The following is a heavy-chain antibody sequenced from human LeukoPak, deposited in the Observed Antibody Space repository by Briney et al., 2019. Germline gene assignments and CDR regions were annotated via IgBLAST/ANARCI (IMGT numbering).Heavy chain of an antibody. Sequence: GGSLRLSCAASGYIVSSVYMSWVRQSPGKGLECVSIIYSTGDTYYADSVKGRFTISRDVSKNTVYLQMNSLRAEDTAVYYCARGGRSSELVWGQGTRVTVSS. D-gene: IGHD6-6*01. J-gene: IGHJ4*02. CDR3: ARGGRSSELV. CDR1: GYIVSSVY. CDR2: IYSTGDT. V-gene: IGHV3-53*01.